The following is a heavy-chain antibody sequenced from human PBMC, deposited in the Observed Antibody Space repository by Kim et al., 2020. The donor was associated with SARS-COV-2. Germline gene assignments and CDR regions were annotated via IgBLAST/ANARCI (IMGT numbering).Heavy chain of an antibody. CDR2: ISGDGTNT. J-gene: IGHJ4*02. CDR1: GFSFDDYA. V-gene: IGHV3-43*02. CDR3: ALAFGPSGYAESFQY. Sequence: GGSLRLSCAASGFSFDDYAMHWVRQLPGKGLEWVAVISGDGTNTYYAGSMKGRFIISRDNNKNSLFLQMNSLTTDDTAVSYWALAFGPSGYAESFQYWGQGILVTVSS. D-gene: IGHD5-12*01.